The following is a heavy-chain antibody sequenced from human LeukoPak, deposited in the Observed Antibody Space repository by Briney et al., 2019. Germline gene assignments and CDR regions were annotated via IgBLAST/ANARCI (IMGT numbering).Heavy chain of an antibody. Sequence: VGSVKVSCKASGYSFTNFDINWVRQATGQGLEWMGWMNPNSGNKGYAQKFQGRVTMTMNTSITTAYMELSSLRSEDTAVYYCARGPQWRGDYYYMDVWGRGTTVTVSS. D-gene: IGHD6-19*01. J-gene: IGHJ6*03. CDR1: GYSFTNFD. CDR3: ARGPQWRGDYYYMDV. CDR2: MNPNSGNK. V-gene: IGHV1-8*01.